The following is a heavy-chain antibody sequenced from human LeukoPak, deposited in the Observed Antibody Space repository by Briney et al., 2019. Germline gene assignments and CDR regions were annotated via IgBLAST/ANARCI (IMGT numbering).Heavy chain of an antibody. CDR1: GGSISSYY. V-gene: IGHV4-59*12. CDR3: ARTAGWSYGFDY. CDR2: IYYTGST. D-gene: IGHD5-18*01. J-gene: IGHJ4*02. Sequence: SETLSLTCTVSGGSISSYYWSWIRQPPGKGLEWIGYIYYTGSTNYNPSLKSRVTISVDTSKNQFSLKLSSVTAADTAVYYCARTAGWSYGFDYWGQGTLVTVSS.